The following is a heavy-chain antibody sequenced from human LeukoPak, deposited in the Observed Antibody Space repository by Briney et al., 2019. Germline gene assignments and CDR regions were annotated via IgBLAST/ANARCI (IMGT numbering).Heavy chain of an antibody. CDR1: GFTFDDYA. J-gene: IGHJ3*02. CDR2: ISWNSGSI. CDR3: AKGARAYYYGSGSYFDAFDI. D-gene: IGHD3-10*01. V-gene: IGHV3-9*01. Sequence: GGSLRLSCAASGFTFDDYAMHWVRQAPGKGLEWVSGISWNSGSIGYADSVKGRFTISRDNAKNSLYLQMNSLRAEDTALYYCAKGARAYYYGSGSYFDAFDIWGQGTMVTVSS.